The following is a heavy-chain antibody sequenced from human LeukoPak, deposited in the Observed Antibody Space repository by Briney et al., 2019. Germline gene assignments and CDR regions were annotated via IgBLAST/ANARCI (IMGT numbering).Heavy chain of an antibody. CDR2: IIPIFGTA. CDR3: ARGGYYGSGSLMVNWFDP. Sequence: ASVKVSCKASGGTFSSYAISWVRQAPGQGLVWMGRIIPIFGTANYAQKFQGRVTITTGESTSTAYMELSSLRSEDTAVYYCARGGYYGSGSLMVNWFDPWGQGTLVTVSS. D-gene: IGHD3-10*01. J-gene: IGHJ5*02. V-gene: IGHV1-69*05. CDR1: GGTFSSYA.